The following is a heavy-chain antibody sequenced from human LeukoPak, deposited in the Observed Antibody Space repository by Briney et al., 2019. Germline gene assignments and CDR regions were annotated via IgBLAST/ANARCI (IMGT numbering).Heavy chain of an antibody. Sequence: SETLSLTCTVSGGSISGYYWSWIRQPAGEGLEWIGRIHTSGSTFYNPSLKSRVTMSVDTSKSQFSLKLTSMTAADTAVYYCAREERYSSYFDYWGQGTLVTVSS. D-gene: IGHD6-13*01. CDR1: GGSISGYY. CDR2: IHTSGST. CDR3: AREERYSSYFDY. J-gene: IGHJ4*02. V-gene: IGHV4-4*07.